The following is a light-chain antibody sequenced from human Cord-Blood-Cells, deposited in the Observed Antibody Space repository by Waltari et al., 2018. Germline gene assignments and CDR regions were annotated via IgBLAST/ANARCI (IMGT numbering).Light chain of an antibody. Sequence: EIVLTQSAGPLSFSPGERATLSCRASQSVSSSYLAWYQQKPGQAPRLLLYGASRRATGIPDRFSGSGSGTDFTLTISRLEPEDFAVYYCQQYGSSPQTFGQGTKVEIK. CDR3: QQYGSSPQT. CDR2: GAS. J-gene: IGKJ1*01. V-gene: IGKV3-20*01. CDR1: QSVSSSY.